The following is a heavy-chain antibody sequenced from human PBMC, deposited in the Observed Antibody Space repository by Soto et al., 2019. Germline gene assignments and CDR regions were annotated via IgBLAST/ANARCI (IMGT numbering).Heavy chain of an antibody. CDR1: GGSISTYY. CDR2: IYYTGTT. J-gene: IGHJ3*01. V-gene: IGHV4-59*12. CDR3: ARVPNPFRLKIGYEDAFDF. Sequence: TSETLSLTCTVSGGSISTYYWSWIRQPPGKGLEWIGYIYYTGTTTYNPSFKSRVTISVDTSKNQFSLQLNSVTPEDTAVYYCARVPNPFRLKIGYEDAFDFWGQGKMVTVSS. D-gene: IGHD5-12*01.